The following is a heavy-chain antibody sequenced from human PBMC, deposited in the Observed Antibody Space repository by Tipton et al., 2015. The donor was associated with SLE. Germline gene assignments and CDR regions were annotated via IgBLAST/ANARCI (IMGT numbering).Heavy chain of an antibody. V-gene: IGHV1-8*01. D-gene: IGHD3-22*01. CDR1: GYTFTSYD. CDR2: MNPNSGNT. CDR3: ARDPPSRGYSSGYY. J-gene: IGHJ3*01. Sequence: QLVQSGAEVKKPGASVKVSCKASGYTFTSYDINWVRQATGQGLEWMGWMNPNSGNTGYAQKFQGRVTMTRNTSISTAYMELSRLRSDDTAVYYCARDPPSRGYSSGYYWGQGTMVTVSS.